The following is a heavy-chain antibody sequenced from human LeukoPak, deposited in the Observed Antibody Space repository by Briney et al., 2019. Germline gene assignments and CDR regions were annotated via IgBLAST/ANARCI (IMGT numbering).Heavy chain of an antibody. CDR1: GYTFSTYG. V-gene: IGHV1-18*01. Sequence: ASVKVSCRASGYTFSTYGISWVRQALGQGLEWMAWISAYNGNTNYAQKFQGRVTMTTDTSTSTAYMELKSLRSDDTAVYYCARDPRKTYSSGWYYFDYWGQGTLVTVSS. CDR3: ARDPRKTYSSGWYYFDY. D-gene: IGHD6-19*01. CDR2: ISAYNGNT. J-gene: IGHJ4*02.